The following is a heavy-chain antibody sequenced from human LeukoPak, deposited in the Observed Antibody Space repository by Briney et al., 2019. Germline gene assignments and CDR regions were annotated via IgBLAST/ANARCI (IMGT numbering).Heavy chain of an antibody. D-gene: IGHD6-13*01. CDR1: GGSISSSSYY. CDR2: TYYSGST. J-gene: IGHJ4*02. Sequence: SETLSLTCTVSGGSISSSSYYWGWIRQPPGKGLEWIGSTYYSGSTYYNPSLKSRVTISVDTSKNQFSLKLGSVTAADTAVYYCATLSLIAAAGTWGQGTLVTVSS. V-gene: IGHV4-39*01. CDR3: ATLSLIAAAGT.